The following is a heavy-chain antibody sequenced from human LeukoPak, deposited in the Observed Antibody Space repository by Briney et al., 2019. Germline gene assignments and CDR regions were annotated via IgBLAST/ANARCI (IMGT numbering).Heavy chain of an antibody. CDR1: GFTFSSYA. Sequence: GGSLRLSCAASGFTFSSYAMTWVRQAPGKGPEWDLGISVSGGDTYYADSVKGRFTISRDNSKNTVYLQMNSLRAEDTAVYYCAKLGLAAAGRPIDYWGQGTLVTVSS. V-gene: IGHV3-23*01. CDR2: ISVSGGDT. D-gene: IGHD6-13*01. CDR3: AKLGLAAAGRPIDY. J-gene: IGHJ4*02.